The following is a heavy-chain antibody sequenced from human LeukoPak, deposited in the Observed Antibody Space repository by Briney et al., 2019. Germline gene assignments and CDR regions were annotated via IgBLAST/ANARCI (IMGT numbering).Heavy chain of an antibody. V-gene: IGHV3-66*01. CDR1: GFTFSDYA. CDR3: ASITVAFDY. CDR2: IYSGGFT. D-gene: IGHD3-16*01. J-gene: IGHJ4*02. Sequence: PGGSLRLSCAASGFTFSDYAMNWVRQAPGKGLEWVSHIYSGGFTQFAGSVRGRFTMSWDSSKNTLYLQMNSLTAEDTAVYYCASITVAFDYWGQGTLVTVSS.